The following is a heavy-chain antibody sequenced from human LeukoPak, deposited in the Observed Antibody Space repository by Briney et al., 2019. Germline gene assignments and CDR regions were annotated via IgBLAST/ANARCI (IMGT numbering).Heavy chain of an antibody. CDR1: GYTFTSYD. V-gene: IGHV1-8*01. CDR3: ARWSSGSGSYRPLGGFDP. Sequence: ASVKVSCKASGYTFTSYDINWVRQATGQGLEGMGWMNPNSGNTGYAQKFQSRVTMTRNTSISTAYMELSSLRSEDTAVYYCARWSSGSGSYRPLGGFDPWGQGTLVTVSS. CDR2: MNPNSGNT. J-gene: IGHJ5*02. D-gene: IGHD3-10*01.